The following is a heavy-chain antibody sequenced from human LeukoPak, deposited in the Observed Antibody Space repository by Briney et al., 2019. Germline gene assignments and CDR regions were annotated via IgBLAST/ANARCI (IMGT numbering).Heavy chain of an antibody. J-gene: IGHJ4*02. CDR3: ARGLSGDSYGFEY. CDR1: DGSTSYNY. Sequence: SETLSLTCIVSDGSTSYNYWSWIRQSAGKGLELIGRIYYTGSTNYNPSLRSRVTMSVDTSKNQFSLMLSSVTAADTAVYYCARGLSGDSYGFEYWGQGALVTVSS. CDR2: IYYTGST. D-gene: IGHD5-18*01. V-gene: IGHV4-4*07.